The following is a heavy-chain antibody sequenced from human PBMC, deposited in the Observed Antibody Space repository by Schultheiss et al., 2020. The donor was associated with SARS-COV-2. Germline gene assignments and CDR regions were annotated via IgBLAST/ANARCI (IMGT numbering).Heavy chain of an antibody. J-gene: IGHJ5*02. V-gene: IGHV4-31*03. CDR1: GGSISSGGYY. D-gene: IGHD3-3*01. Sequence: SETLSLTCTVSGGSISSGGYYWSWIRQHPGKGLEWIGYIYYSGSTYYNPSLKSRVTISVDTSKNQFSLKLSSVTAADTAVYYCARDSRTIFGVVTGFDPWGQGTLVTVSS. CDR2: IYYSGST. CDR3: ARDSRTIFGVVTGFDP.